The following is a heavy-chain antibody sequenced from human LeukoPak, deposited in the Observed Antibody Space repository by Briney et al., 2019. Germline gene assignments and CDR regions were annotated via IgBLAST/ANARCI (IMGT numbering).Heavy chain of an antibody. CDR3: ARETPEKGYYYYYMDV. CDR2: IWYDGSNK. Sequence: GGSLRLSCAASGFTFSSYGMHWVRQAPGKGLEWVAVIWYDGSNKYYADSVKGRFTISRDNSKNTLYLQMNSLRAEDTAVYYCARETPEKGYYYYYMDVWGKGTTVTVSS. V-gene: IGHV3-33*01. J-gene: IGHJ6*03. CDR1: GFTFSSYG.